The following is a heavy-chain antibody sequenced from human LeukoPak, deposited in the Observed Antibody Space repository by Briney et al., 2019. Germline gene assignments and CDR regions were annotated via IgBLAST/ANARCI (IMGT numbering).Heavy chain of an antibody. V-gene: IGHV3-23*01. Sequence: GGSLRLPCAASGFTFSSYAMTWVRQAPGKGLEWVSAISGSSGSTYYADSVKGRFTISRDNSKNTLYLQMNSLRAEDTAVYYCAKTGAVLIVYYFDSWGQGTLVTVSS. CDR3: AKTGAVLIVYYFDS. CDR2: ISGSSGST. J-gene: IGHJ4*02. CDR1: GFTFSSYA. D-gene: IGHD3-22*01.